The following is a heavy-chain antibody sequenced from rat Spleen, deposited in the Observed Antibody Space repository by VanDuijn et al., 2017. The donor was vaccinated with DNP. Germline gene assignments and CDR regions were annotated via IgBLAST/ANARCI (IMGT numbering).Heavy chain of an antibody. J-gene: IGHJ4*01. D-gene: IGHD1-4*01. CDR2: ISYSGST. CDR3: ARWPGYNPPYAMDA. CDR1: GYSITSSS. Sequence: EVQLQESGPGLLKPSQSLPLTCSVTGYSITSSSRWNWIRRFPGNKMEWIGHISYSGSTTYNPSLKSRISITRDTSKNQFFLQLNSVITEDTATYYCARWPGYNPPYAMDAWGQGTSVTVSS. V-gene: IGHV3-1*01.